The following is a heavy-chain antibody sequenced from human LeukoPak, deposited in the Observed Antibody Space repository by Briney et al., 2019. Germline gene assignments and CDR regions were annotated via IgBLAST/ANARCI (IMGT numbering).Heavy chain of an antibody. V-gene: IGHV3-66*02. CDR3: AKEGKWNSDWFDP. D-gene: IGHD1-7*01. CDR1: GFTVSSNY. CDR2: IYSGGST. Sequence: PGGSLRLSCAASGFTVSSNYMSWVRQAPGKGLEWVSIIYSGGSTYYADSVQGRFTISRDNSKNTVYLQMNSLRAEDTAVYYCAKEGKWNSDWFDPWGQGTLVTVSS. J-gene: IGHJ5*02.